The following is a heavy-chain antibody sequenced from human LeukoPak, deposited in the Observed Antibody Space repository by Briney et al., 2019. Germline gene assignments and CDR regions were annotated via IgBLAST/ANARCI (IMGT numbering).Heavy chain of an antibody. Sequence: SETLSLTCTVSGGSISSSSYYWGWIRQPPGKGLEWIGSIYYSGSTYYNPSLKSRVTISVDTSKNRFSLKLSSVTAADTAVYYCARPKVPAGTYNWFDPWGQGTLVTVSS. J-gene: IGHJ5*02. V-gene: IGHV4-39*01. CDR2: IYYSGST. CDR3: ARPKVPAGTYNWFDP. D-gene: IGHD6-19*01. CDR1: GGSISSSSYY.